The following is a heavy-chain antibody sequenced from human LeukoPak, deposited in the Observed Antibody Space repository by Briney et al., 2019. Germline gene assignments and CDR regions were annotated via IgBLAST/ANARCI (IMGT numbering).Heavy chain of an antibody. CDR2: ISYDGSNK. J-gene: IGHJ2*01. Sequence: PGRSLRLSCAASGFTFSSYGMHWVRQAPGKGLEWVAVISYDGSNKYYADSVKGRFTISRDNSKNTLYLQMNSLRAEDTAVYYCAKTHGDHYWYFDLWGRGILVTVSS. V-gene: IGHV3-30*18. CDR3: AKTHGDHYWYFDL. D-gene: IGHD4-17*01. CDR1: GFTFSSYG.